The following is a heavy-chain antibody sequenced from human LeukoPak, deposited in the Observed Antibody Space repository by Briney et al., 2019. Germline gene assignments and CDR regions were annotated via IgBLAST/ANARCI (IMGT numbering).Heavy chain of an antibody. CDR1: GGSISSGGYS. CDR3: ARGVGYDYNFDY. D-gene: IGHD5-12*01. Sequence: SQTLSLTCAVSGGSISSGGYSWSWIRQPPGKGLEWIGYIYHSGSTYHNPSLKSRVTISVDRSKNQFSLKLSSVTAADTAVYYCARGVGYDYNFDYWGQGTLVTVSS. CDR2: IYHSGST. V-gene: IGHV4-30-2*01. J-gene: IGHJ4*02.